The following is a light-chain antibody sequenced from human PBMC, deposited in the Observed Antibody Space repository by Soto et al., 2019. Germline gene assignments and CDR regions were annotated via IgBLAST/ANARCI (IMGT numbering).Light chain of an antibody. CDR3: CSYAGSYV. V-gene: IGLV2-11*01. CDR1: SSDVGGYNY. J-gene: IGLJ3*02. Sequence: QSALTQPRSMSGSPGQSVTISCTGTSSDVGGYNYVSWYQQHPGKAPKLMIYDVSKRPSGVPDRFSGSKSGNTASLTISGLQAEDEADYYCCSYAGSYVFGGGTKLTVL. CDR2: DVS.